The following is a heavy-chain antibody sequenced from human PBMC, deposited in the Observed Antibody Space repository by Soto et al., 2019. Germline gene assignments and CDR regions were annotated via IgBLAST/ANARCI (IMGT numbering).Heavy chain of an antibody. V-gene: IGHV3-7*01. CDR3: ARDPVRGDGYTLDY. D-gene: IGHD3-10*01. CDR2: IKPDGSKT. CDR1: GFTFSSYW. J-gene: IGHJ4*02. Sequence: PVGSLRLSCAASGFTFSSYWMSWVRQAPGKGLEWVANIKPDGSKTNYVDSVKGRFTISRDNAKSSLYLQVNSLRAEDSAVYYCARDPVRGDGYTLDYWGQGALVTVSS.